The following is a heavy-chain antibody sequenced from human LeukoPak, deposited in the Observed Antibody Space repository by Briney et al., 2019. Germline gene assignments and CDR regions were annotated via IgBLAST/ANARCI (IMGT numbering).Heavy chain of an antibody. D-gene: IGHD6-19*01. V-gene: IGHV3-53*01. Sequence: GGSLRLSCAASGFSFSGAWMSWVRQAPGKGLEWVSVIYSGGSTYYADSVKGRFTISRDNSENTLYLQMNSLRAEDTAVYYCARNRRDSSGWYRWFDPWGQGTLVTVSS. CDR2: IYSGGST. CDR1: GFSFSGAW. J-gene: IGHJ5*02. CDR3: ARNRRDSSGWYRWFDP.